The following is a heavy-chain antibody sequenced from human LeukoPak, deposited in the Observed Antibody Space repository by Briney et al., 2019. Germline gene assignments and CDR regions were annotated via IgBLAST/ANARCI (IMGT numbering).Heavy chain of an antibody. CDR2: MNPNSGNT. CDR1: GYTFTSYD. D-gene: IGHD1-1*01. J-gene: IGHJ4*02. V-gene: IGHV1-8*01. CDR3: ARRAQVERRHSQFDY. Sequence: ASVKVFCKASGYTFTSYDINWVRQATGQGLEWMGWMNPNSGNTGYAQKFQGRVTMTRNTSISTAYMELSSLRSEDTAVYYCARRAQVERRHSQFDYWGQGTLVTVSS.